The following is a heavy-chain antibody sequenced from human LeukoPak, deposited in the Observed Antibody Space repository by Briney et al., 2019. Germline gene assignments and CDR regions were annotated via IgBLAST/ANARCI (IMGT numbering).Heavy chain of an antibody. Sequence: SETLSLTCSVSGGSISSLYWIWIRQPPGKGLEWIGYIYYTESNNYNPSLESRVTVFVDMYKKQFSLRLSSVTAADTAVYYCARHRAYSSSSPFEYWGQGTLVTVSS. J-gene: IGHJ4*02. CDR2: IYYTESN. D-gene: IGHD6-6*01. V-gene: IGHV4-59*08. CDR1: GGSISSLY. CDR3: ARHRAYSSSSPFEY.